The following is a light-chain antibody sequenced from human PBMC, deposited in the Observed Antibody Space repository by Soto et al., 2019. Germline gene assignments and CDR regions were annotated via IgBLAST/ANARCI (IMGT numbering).Light chain of an antibody. Sequence: EIVLTQSPGTLSLSPGERATLSCMASQSVTSNFLAWYQQKPGQAPRLLIYGASTRAAGVPDRFSGSGSGKDFTLTITRLEPEDFAVYYCQQYSRSPLMYTFGQGTKLGVK. CDR1: QSVTSNF. CDR2: GAS. J-gene: IGKJ2*01. CDR3: QQYSRSPLMYT. V-gene: IGKV3-20*01.